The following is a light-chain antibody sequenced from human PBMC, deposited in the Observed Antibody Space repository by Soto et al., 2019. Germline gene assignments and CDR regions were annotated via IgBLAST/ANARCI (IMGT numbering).Light chain of an antibody. CDR2: GVS. CDR1: NTDIGSYDF. J-gene: IGLJ2*01. CDR3: SSFTTRNTLGA. Sequence: QSALTQPASMSGSPGQSITISCTGTNTDIGSYDFVAWYQQLPGKAPTLIIYGVSKRPSGVSDRFSGSKSGNTASLTISGLQAEDEADYYCSSFTTRNTLGAFGRVTKLTVL. V-gene: IGLV2-14*03.